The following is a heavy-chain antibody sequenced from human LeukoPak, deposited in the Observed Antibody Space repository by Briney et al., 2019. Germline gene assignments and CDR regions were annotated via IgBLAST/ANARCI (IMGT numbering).Heavy chain of an antibody. CDR2: ISGGTT. Sequence: GGSLRLSCAASGFTFSSYWMSWVRQAPGKGLEWIGFISGGTTEYAASVKGRFTISRDDSTSIAYLQMNSLTTEDTAVYYCSRGSGWLSVYWGQGTLVTVSS. D-gene: IGHD6-19*01. CDR3: SRGSGWLSVY. CDR1: GFTFSSYW. V-gene: IGHV3-49*04. J-gene: IGHJ4*02.